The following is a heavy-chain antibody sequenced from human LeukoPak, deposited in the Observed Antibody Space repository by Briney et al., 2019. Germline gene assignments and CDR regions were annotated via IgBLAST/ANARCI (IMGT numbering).Heavy chain of an antibody. Sequence: GGSLRLSCAASGFTFSNYYMSWIRQTPGKGLEWLSYISGSGGDIHYADSVKGRFTISRDNAKNSLYLQMNSLRAEDTAMYYCARGIRAVGVTLYFDYLGQGILVTVTS. CDR3: ARGIRAVGVTLYFDY. CDR1: GFTFSNYY. CDR2: ISGSGGDI. V-gene: IGHV3-11*01. J-gene: IGHJ4*02. D-gene: IGHD3-10*01.